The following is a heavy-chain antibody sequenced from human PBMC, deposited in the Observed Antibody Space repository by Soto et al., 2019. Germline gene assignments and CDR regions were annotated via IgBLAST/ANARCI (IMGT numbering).Heavy chain of an antibody. CDR3: AREKNWNHNGGGMDV. CDR1: GFSINYYD. J-gene: IGHJ6*02. V-gene: IGHV3-13*01. Sequence: EMQLVASGGGLVQPGGSLRLSCAASGFSINYYDMHWVRQGTGKSLEWVSRIGTAGETHYPGSVKGRFTISREGAKNSLHLQMNSLRVEDTAVYYCAREKNWNHNGGGMDVWGQGTTVTVSS. CDR2: IGTAGET. D-gene: IGHD1-1*01.